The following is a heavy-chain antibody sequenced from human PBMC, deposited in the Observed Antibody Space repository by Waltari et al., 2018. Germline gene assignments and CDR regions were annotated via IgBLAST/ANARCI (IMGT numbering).Heavy chain of an antibody. CDR1: GGTFSSYA. V-gene: IGHV1-69*12. J-gene: IGHJ4*02. CDR3: ASAMTYYDMLTGYYPLDD. CDR2: IIPIFGTA. Sequence: QVQLVQSGAEVKKPGSSVKVSCKASGGTFSSYAISWVRQAPGQGLEWMGGIIPIFGTANYAQKFQGRVTITADESTSTAYMELSSLRSEDTAVYYCASAMTYYDMLTGYYPLDDWGQGTLVTVSS. D-gene: IGHD3-9*01.